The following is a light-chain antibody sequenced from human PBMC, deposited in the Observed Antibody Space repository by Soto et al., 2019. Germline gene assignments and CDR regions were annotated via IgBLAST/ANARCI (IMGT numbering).Light chain of an antibody. J-gene: IGKJ2*01. CDR1: QRVSSY. CDR3: QQRSNWPPYT. Sequence: EIVLTQSPATLSLSPGESATLSCRASQRVSSYLAWYPQKPGQAPRLLIYDASNSATGIPARFSGSGSGTDFTLAISSLEPEDFAGYYCQQRSNWPPYTFGQGTKLEIK. V-gene: IGKV3-11*01. CDR2: DAS.